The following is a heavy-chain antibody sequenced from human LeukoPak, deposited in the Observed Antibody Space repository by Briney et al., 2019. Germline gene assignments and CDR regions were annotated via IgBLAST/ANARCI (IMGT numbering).Heavy chain of an antibody. V-gene: IGHV1-18*04. D-gene: IGHD4-11*01. CDR1: GYTFTSYY. Sequence: ASVKVSCKASGYTFTSYYMHWLRQAPGQGLEWMGWISAYNGNTNYAQKLQGRVTMTTDTSTSTAYMELRSLRSDDTAVYYCAIRQYYFDYWGQGTLVTVSS. J-gene: IGHJ4*02. CDR2: ISAYNGNT. CDR3: AIRQYYFDY.